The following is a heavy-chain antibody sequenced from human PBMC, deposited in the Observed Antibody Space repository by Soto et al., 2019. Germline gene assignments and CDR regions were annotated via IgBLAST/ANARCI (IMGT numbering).Heavy chain of an antibody. CDR3: ARDQGSSSWMDGDWYDP. J-gene: IGHJ5*02. D-gene: IGHD6-13*01. CDR1: GYTFTSYA. CDR2: INAGNGNT. Sequence: ASVKVSCKASGYTFTSYAMHWVRQAPGQRLEWMGWINAGNGNTKYSQKFQGRVTITRDPSASTAYMELSSLRSEDTAVYYCARDQGSSSWMDGDWYDPWGQGTLVTVSS. V-gene: IGHV1-3*01.